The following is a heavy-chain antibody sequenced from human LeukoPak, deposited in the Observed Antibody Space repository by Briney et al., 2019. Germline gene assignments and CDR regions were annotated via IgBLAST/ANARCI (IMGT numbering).Heavy chain of an antibody. D-gene: IGHD6-13*01. J-gene: IGHJ4*02. V-gene: IGHV3-30*02. CDR3: AKVEYTTSWYGVGSLDY. CDR2: IRYDGSKK. CDR1: GFTFSSYA. Sequence: GGSLRLSCAASGFTFSSYAMHWVRQAPGKGLEWVASIRYDGSKKYYADSVKGRFTVSRDNSKDTLYLQMNSLRAEDTAVYYCAKVEYTTSWYGVGSLDYWGQGILVTVSS.